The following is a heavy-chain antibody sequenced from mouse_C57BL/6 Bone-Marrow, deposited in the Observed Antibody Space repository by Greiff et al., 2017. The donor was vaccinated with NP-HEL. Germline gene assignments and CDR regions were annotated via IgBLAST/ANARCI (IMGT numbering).Heavy chain of an antibody. J-gene: IGHJ1*03. D-gene: IGHD1-3*01. Sequence: EVMLVESGGGLVQPGGSLKLSCAASGFTFSDYGMAWVRQAPRKGPEWVAFISNLAYSIYYADTVTGRFTISRENAKNTLYLEMSSLRSEDTAMYYCARHIYHWYFDVWGTGTTVTVSS. CDR1: GFTFSDYG. V-gene: IGHV5-15*01. CDR3: ARHIYHWYFDV. CDR2: ISNLAYSI.